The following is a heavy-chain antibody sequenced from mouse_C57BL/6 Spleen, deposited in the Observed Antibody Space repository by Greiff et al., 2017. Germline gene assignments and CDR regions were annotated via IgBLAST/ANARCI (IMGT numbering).Heavy chain of an antibody. CDR1: GFTFSSYG. D-gene: IGHD2-1*01. V-gene: IGHV5-6*01. J-gene: IGHJ1*03. CDR3: ARWDGNYVGWYFDV. CDR2: ISSGGSYT. Sequence: EVKLVESGGDLVKPGGSLKLSCAASGFTFSSYGMSWVRQTPDKRLEWVATISSGGSYTYYPDSVKGRFTLSRDNAKNTLYLQMSSRKSEDTAMYYWARWDGNYVGWYFDVWGTGTTVTVSS.